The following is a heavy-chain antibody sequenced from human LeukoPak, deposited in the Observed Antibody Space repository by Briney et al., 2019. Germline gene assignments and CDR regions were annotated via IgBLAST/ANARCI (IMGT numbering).Heavy chain of an antibody. D-gene: IGHD3-10*01. Sequence: PSQTLCPTVPVSGASISSGDYYWSWIRQPPGKGLDWVGYIYYSGSTYYNPSLTSRVTISVDTYKNQFSLKLSSVTAADTAVYYCARENVYYGSGSYYNTANWFDPWGQGTLVTVSS. CDR1: GASISSGDYY. CDR3: ARENVYYGSGSYYNTANWFDP. J-gene: IGHJ5*02. V-gene: IGHV4-30-4*01. CDR2: IYYSGST.